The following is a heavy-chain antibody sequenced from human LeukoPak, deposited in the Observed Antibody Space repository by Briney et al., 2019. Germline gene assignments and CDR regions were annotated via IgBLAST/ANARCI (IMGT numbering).Heavy chain of an antibody. CDR3: ARSVWVGY. J-gene: IGHJ4*02. D-gene: IGHD1-26*01. CDR2: IWYDGINN. V-gene: IGHV3-33*01. Sequence: GGSLRLSCAASGFTFSNYDMHWVRQAPGKGLEWVAVIWYDGINNYYADSVKGRFTISRDNAKNTLYLQMNSLRAEDTAVYYCARSVWVGYWGQGTLVTVSS. CDR1: GFTFSNYD.